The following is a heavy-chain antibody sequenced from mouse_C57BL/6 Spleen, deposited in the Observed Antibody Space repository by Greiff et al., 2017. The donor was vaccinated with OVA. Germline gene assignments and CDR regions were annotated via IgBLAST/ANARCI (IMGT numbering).Heavy chain of an antibody. J-gene: IGHJ2*01. CDR2: IWSGGST. Sequence: VKLVESGPGLVQPSQSLSITCTVSGFSLTSYGVHWVRQSPGKGLEWLGVIWSGGSTDYNAAFISRLSISKDNSKSQVFFKMNSLQADDTAIYYCARNGGFYGYDGGFDYWGQGTTLTVSS. D-gene: IGHD2-2*01. V-gene: IGHV2-2*01. CDR3: ARNGGFYGYDGGFDY. CDR1: GFSLTSYG.